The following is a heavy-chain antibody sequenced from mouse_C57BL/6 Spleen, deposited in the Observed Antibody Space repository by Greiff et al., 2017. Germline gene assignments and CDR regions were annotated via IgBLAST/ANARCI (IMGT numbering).Heavy chain of an antibody. J-gene: IGHJ4*01. V-gene: IGHV1-7*01. Sequence: VQLQQSGAELAKPGASVKLSCKASGYTFTSYWMHWVQQRPGQGLEWIGYINPSSGYTKYNPKFKDKATLTADKSSSTAYMQLSSLTYEDSAVYYCASNYYGSSYDYAMDYWGQGTSVTVSS. CDR1: GYTFTSYW. CDR3: ASNYYGSSYDYAMDY. D-gene: IGHD1-1*01. CDR2: INPSSGYT.